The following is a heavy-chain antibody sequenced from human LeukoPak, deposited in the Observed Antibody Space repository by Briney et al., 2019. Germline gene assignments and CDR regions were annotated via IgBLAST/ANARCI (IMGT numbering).Heavy chain of an antibody. Sequence: ASVKVSCKASGYTFTGYYMHWVRQAPGQGLEWMGWINPNSGGTNYAQKFQGRVTMTRDTSISTAYMELSRLRSDDTAVYYCARDLGADYFYYGMDVWGQGTTVTVSS. J-gene: IGHJ6*02. CDR3: ARDLGADYFYYGMDV. CDR2: INPNSGGT. V-gene: IGHV1-2*02. CDR1: GYTFTGYY.